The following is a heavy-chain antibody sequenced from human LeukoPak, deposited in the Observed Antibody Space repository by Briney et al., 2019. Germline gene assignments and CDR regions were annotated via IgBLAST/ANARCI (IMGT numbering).Heavy chain of an antibody. CDR2: ISSSSSYI. CDR1: GFTFSSYS. D-gene: IGHD6-6*01. Sequence: GGSLRLSCAASGFTFSSYSMNWVRQAPEKGLEWVSSISSSSSYIYYADSVKGRFTISRDNAKNSLYLQMNSLRAEDTAVYYCARVGAAQANYYYYMDVWGKGTTVTVSS. CDR3: ARVGAAQANYYYYMDV. J-gene: IGHJ6*03. V-gene: IGHV3-21*01.